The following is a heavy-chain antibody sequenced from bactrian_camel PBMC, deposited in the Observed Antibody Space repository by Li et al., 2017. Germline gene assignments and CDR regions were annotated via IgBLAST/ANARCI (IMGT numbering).Heavy chain of an antibody. D-gene: IGHD2*01. CDR2: ICSDRST. V-gene: IGHV3S42*01. CDR1: GYTYNRYC. Sequence: DVQLVESGGGSVQAGGSLRLSCAASGYTYNRYCMGWFRQAPGKEREGVAAICSDRSTSYADSVKGRFTISKENNKNTLYLQMNSLKPEDTAMYYCAADRPPLWSSGSLFERGFDYWGQGTQVTVS. J-gene: IGHJ4*01. CDR3: AADRPPLWSSGSLFERGFDY.